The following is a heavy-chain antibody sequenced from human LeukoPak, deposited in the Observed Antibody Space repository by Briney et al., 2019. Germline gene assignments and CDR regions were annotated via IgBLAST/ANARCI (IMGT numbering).Heavy chain of an antibody. CDR2: IYYSGST. CDR1: GGSISSYY. D-gene: IGHD3-10*01. Sequence: SETLSLTCTVSGGSISSYYWSWIRQSPGKGLEWIGHIYYSGSTNYNPSLKSRVTISVDTSKKQFSLKLNSVTAADTAVYYCARGITRSYMDVWGKGTTVTVSS. J-gene: IGHJ6*03. V-gene: IGHV4-59*01. CDR3: ARGITRSYMDV.